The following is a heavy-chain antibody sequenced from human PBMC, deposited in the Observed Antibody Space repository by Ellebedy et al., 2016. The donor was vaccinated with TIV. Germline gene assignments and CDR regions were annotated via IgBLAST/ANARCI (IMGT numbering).Heavy chain of an antibody. J-gene: IGHJ4*02. D-gene: IGHD3-16*01. V-gene: IGHV4-61*08. CDR3: ARHEDSGGFY. Sequence: MPSETLSLTCTVSGGSISSGDYYWSWIRQHPGKGLEWIGYIYYSGSTNYNPSLKSRVTISVDTSKNQFSLKLSSVTAADTAVYYCARHEDSGGFYWGQGTLVTVSS. CDR1: GGSISSGDYY. CDR2: IYYSGST.